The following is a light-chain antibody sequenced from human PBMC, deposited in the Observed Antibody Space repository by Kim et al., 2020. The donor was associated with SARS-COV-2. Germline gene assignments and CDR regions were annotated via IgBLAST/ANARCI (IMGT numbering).Light chain of an antibody. CDR2: GKN. Sequence: PLGQTARITCQGDSLRSYYASWYQQKPGQAPIVVIYGKNNRPSGIPDRFSGSSSGDTASLTITGTQAGDEADYYCNSRGSNDNVLFGGGTKLTVL. V-gene: IGLV3-19*01. CDR3: NSRGSNDNVL. J-gene: IGLJ2*01. CDR1: SLRSYY.